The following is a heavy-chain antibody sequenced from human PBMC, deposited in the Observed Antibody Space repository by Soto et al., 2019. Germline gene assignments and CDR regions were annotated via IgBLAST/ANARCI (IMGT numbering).Heavy chain of an antibody. Sequence: SVKVSCKASGGTFSSYAISWVRQAPGQGLEWMEGIIPIFGTANYAQKFQGRVTITADESTSTAYMELSSLRSEDTAVCYCARAKIVVVPAAPKWAFDIWGQGTMVT. CDR2: IIPIFGTA. V-gene: IGHV1-69*13. CDR1: GGTFSSYA. CDR3: ARAKIVVVPAAPKWAFDI. D-gene: IGHD2-2*01. J-gene: IGHJ3*02.